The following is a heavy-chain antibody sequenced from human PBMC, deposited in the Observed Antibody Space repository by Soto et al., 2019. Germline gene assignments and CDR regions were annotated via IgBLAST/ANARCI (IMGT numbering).Heavy chain of an antibody. CDR3: ARASWFGELFRKYYFDY. CDR2: IYYSGST. Sequence: SETLSLTCTVSGGSISSGDYYWSWIRQPPGKGLEWIGYIYYSGSTYYNPSLKSRVTISVDTSKNQFSLKLSSVTAADTAVYYCARASWFGELFRKYYFDYWGQGTLVTVS. V-gene: IGHV4-30-4*01. J-gene: IGHJ4*02. D-gene: IGHD3-10*01. CDR1: GGSISSGDYY.